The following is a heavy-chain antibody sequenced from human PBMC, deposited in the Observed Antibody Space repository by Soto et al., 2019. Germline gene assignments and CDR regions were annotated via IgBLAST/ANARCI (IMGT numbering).Heavy chain of an antibody. V-gene: IGHV1-24*01. CDR2: FDPEDGET. CDR1: GYTLTELS. J-gene: IGHJ3*02. CDR3: ATGANSGDIVVIPAAFDAYDI. D-gene: IGHD2-2*01. Sequence: VASVKVSCKVSGYTLTELSMHWVRQAPGKGLEWMGGFDPEDGETIYAQKFQGRVTMTEDTCTDTAYMQLSSLRSEDTAVYYCATGANSGDIVVIPAAFDAYDIWGQGTMVTASS.